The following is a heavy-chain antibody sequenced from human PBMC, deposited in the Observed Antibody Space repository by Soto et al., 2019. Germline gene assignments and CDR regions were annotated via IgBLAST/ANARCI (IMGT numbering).Heavy chain of an antibody. CDR1: GYSFTYYW. Sequence: GESLKISCKGSGYSFTYYWVGWVRQMPGKGLEWMGIIYPSDSDTRYSPSSQGQVTISADKSISTAYLQWSSLKASDTAMYYCARLRRGSSITADHYDMDVWGQGTTVTV. CDR2: IYPSDSDT. CDR3: ARLRRGSSITADHYDMDV. J-gene: IGHJ6*02. D-gene: IGHD2-2*01. V-gene: IGHV5-51*01.